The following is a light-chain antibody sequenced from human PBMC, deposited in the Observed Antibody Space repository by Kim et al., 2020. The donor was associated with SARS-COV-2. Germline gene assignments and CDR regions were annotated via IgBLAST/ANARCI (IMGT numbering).Light chain of an antibody. Sequence: SYEPTQPPSVSVAPGKTARITCGGNNIGSKSVHWYQQKPGQAPVLVIYYDSDRPSGIPERFSGSNSGNTATLTISRVEAGDEADYYCQVWDSSGDHYVFGTGTKVTVL. CDR3: QVWDSSGDHYV. J-gene: IGLJ1*01. CDR1: NIGSKS. CDR2: YDS. V-gene: IGLV3-21*04.